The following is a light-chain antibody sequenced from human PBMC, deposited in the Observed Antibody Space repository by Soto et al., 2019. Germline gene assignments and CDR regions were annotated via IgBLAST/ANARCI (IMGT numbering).Light chain of an antibody. V-gene: IGLV2-14*01. CDR1: SSDVGGYNY. J-gene: IGLJ2*01. CDR3: SSYTSSSTLGV. Sequence: QSALTQPASVSGSPGQSITISCTGTSSDVGGYNYVSWYQPHPGKAPKLMIYDVSNRPSGVSNRFSGSKSGNTASLTISGLQAEDEADYYGSSYTSSSTLGVFGGGTKVTVL. CDR2: DVS.